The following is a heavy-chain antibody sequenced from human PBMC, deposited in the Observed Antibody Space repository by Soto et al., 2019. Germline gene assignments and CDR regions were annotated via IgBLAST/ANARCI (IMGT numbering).Heavy chain of an antibody. CDR1: GFTFTRYS. V-gene: IGHV3-21*01. CDR2: ISRTTNYI. Sequence: EVQLVESGGGLVKPGGSLRLSCAASGFTFTRYSMNWVRQAPGKGLEWVSFISRTTNYIYYADSMKGRFTVSRDNAKNSVYLEMNSLSAEDTALYYCARESEDLTSNFDYWGQGTLVTVSS. J-gene: IGHJ4*02. CDR3: ARESEDLTSNFDY.